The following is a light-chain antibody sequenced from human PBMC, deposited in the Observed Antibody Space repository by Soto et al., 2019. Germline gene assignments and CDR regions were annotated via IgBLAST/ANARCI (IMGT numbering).Light chain of an antibody. Sequence: DIQLTQSPSFLSASVGDRVTITCRASQGIRSYLAWYQQKPGKAPKLLIYAASTLQSGVPSRFSGSGSGTEFTLTISSLQPEDFATYYCQQLNSYPYTLGQGTKLEIK. V-gene: IGKV1-9*01. CDR2: AAS. CDR1: QGIRSY. CDR3: QQLNSYPYT. J-gene: IGKJ2*01.